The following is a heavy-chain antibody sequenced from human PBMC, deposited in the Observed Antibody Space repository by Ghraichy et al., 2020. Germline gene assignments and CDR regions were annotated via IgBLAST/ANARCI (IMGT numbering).Heavy chain of an antibody. Sequence: GGSLRLSCAASGFTFSSYAMSWVRQAPGKGLEWVSAISGSGGSTYYADSVKGRFTISRDNSKNTLYLQMNSLRAEDTAVYYCAKDPGKGVGIKASWFDPWGQGTLVTVSS. D-gene: IGHD2-21*01. V-gene: IGHV3-23*01. CDR1: GFTFSSYA. CDR3: AKDPGKGVGIKASWFDP. J-gene: IGHJ5*02. CDR2: ISGSGGST.